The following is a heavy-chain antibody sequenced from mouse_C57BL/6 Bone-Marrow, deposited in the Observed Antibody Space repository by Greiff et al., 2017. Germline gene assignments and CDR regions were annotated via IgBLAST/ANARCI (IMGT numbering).Heavy chain of an antibody. CDR2: ISSGGSYT. D-gene: IGHD1-1*01. CDR1: GFTFSSYG. CDR3: ARSYYGSSYGYYAMDY. J-gene: IGHJ4*01. V-gene: IGHV5-6*01. Sequence: EVMLVDSGGDLVKPGGSLKLSCAASGFTFSSYGMSWVRQTPDKRLEWVATISSGGSYTYYPDSVKGRFTISRDNAKNTLYLQMSSLKSEDTAMYYCARSYYGSSYGYYAMDYWGQGTSVTVSS.